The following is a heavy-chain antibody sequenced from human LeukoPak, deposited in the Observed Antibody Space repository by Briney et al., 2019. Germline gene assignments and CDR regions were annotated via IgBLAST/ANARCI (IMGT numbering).Heavy chain of an antibody. V-gene: IGHV4-59*08. CDR2: IYYSGST. CDR1: GGSISSYY. J-gene: IGHJ4*02. D-gene: IGHD6-19*01. Sequence: SETLSLTCTVSGGSISSYYWSWIRQPPGKGLEWIGYIYYSGSTYYNPSLKSRVTISVDTSKNQFSLKLSSVTAADTAVYYCASWLGIAVAVDYWGQGTLVTVSS. CDR3: ASWLGIAVAVDY.